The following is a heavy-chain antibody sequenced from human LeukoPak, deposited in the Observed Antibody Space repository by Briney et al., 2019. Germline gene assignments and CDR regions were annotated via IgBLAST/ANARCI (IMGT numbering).Heavy chain of an antibody. CDR1: GGSISSSTYS. J-gene: IGHJ4*02. CDR2: IYYSGST. D-gene: IGHD6-19*01. Sequence: SETLSLTCTVSGGSISSSTYSWGWIRQPPGKGLEWIGTIYYSGSTSYNPSLKSRVTISVDTSKNQFSLKLTSVTAADTAVYYCARTGPRQLIDYWGQGTLVTVSS. V-gene: IGHV4-39*07. CDR3: ARTGPRQLIDY.